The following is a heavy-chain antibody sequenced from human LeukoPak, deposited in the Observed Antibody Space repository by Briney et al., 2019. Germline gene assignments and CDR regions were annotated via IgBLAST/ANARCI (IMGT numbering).Heavy chain of an antibody. V-gene: IGHV1-2*07. CDR2: INPNTGAT. CDR1: GYTFTVYS. CDR3: AGPRAGSYPH. J-gene: IGHJ4*02. Sequence: ASVKVSCKASGYTFTVYSIHWVRQAPGQGLEWVGWINPNTGATYYAHKFQGRVTMTRDTSISTASMELTSLTSDDTAVYYCAGPRAGSYPHWGQGTLITVSS. D-gene: IGHD1-26*01.